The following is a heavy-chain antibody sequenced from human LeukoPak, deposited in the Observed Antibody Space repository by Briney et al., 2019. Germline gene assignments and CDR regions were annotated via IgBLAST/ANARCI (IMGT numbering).Heavy chain of an antibody. CDR1: GFTFSSYA. V-gene: IGHV3-23*01. CDR3: AKLRDFFDSSGQSDY. CDR2: TSGSGDGT. Sequence: GGSLRLSCAASGFTFSSYAMSWVRQAPGKGLEWVSATSGSGDGTFYADSVKGRFTISRDNSKNTLYLQMNSLRAEDTAIYYCAKLRDFFDSSGQSDYWGQGTLVTVSS. D-gene: IGHD3-22*01. J-gene: IGHJ4*02.